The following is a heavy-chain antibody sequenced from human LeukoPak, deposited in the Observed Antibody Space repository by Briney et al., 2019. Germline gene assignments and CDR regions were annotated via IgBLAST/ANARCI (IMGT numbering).Heavy chain of an antibody. Sequence: GESLKISCKGSGYSFICYWIGWVRQMPGKGLQWMGVIYPGDSDIRYSPSFQGQVTISADKSISTAYLQWTSLEASDTALYYCARQYSSSSEFDYWGQGTLVTVSS. D-gene: IGHD6-6*01. CDR1: GYSFICYW. V-gene: IGHV5-51*01. CDR2: IYPGDSDI. J-gene: IGHJ4*02. CDR3: ARQYSSSSEFDY.